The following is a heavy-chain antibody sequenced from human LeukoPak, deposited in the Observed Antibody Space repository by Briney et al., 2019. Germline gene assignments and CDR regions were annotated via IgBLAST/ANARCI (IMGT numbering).Heavy chain of an antibody. V-gene: IGHV3-30*18. Sequence: RAGRSLRLSCAASGFTFSSYGMHWVRQAPGKGLEWVAVISYDGSNKYYADSVKGRFTISRDNSKNTLYLQMNSLRAEDTAVYYCAKDRDTAVVPLDYWGQGTLVTVSS. CDR1: GFTFSSYG. CDR2: ISYDGSNK. CDR3: AKDRDTAVVPLDY. J-gene: IGHJ4*02. D-gene: IGHD5-18*01.